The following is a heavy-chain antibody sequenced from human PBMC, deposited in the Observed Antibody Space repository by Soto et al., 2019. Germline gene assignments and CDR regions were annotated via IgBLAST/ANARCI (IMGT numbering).Heavy chain of an antibody. V-gene: IGHV1-69*13. CDR2: IIPIFGTA. J-gene: IGHJ4*02. CDR1: GGTFSSYA. CDR3: AREEYYYDSSGYLRYFDY. Sequence: ASVKVSCKASGGTFSSYAISWVRQAPGQGLEWMGGIIPIFGTANYAQKFQGRVTITADESTSTAYMELSSLRSEDTAVYYCAREEYYYDSSGYLRYFDYWGQGTLVTVSS. D-gene: IGHD3-22*01.